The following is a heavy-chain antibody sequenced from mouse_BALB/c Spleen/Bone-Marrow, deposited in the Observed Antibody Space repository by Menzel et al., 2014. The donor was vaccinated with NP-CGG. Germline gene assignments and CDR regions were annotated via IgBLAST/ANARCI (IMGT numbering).Heavy chain of an antibody. Sequence: VKLQESGAELVKPGASVQSSCKASGYTFTSYWMHWVKLRPGQGFEWIGEINPSNGGTNYNEKFKRKATLTVDKSSSTAYMQLSSLTSEDSAVYYCAYMGYYGSSYVMDYWGQGTSVTVSS. D-gene: IGHD1-1*01. CDR3: AYMGYYGSSYVMDY. V-gene: IGHV1S81*02. CDR1: GYTFTSYW. J-gene: IGHJ4*01. CDR2: INPSNGGT.